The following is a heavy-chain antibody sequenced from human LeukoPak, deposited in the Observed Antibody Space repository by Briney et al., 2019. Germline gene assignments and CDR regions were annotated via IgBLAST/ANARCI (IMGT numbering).Heavy chain of an antibody. CDR1: GGSFSGYY. CDR3: ARDHPPLSDGDYYYYGMDV. J-gene: IGHJ6*04. V-gene: IGHV4-34*01. CDR2: INHSGST. D-gene: IGHD4-17*01. Sequence: SETLSLTCAVYGGSFSGYYWSWIRQPPGKGLERIGEINHSGSTNYNPSLKSRVTISVDTSKNQFSLKLSSVTAADTAVYYCARDHPPLSDGDYYYYGMDVWGKGTTVTVSS.